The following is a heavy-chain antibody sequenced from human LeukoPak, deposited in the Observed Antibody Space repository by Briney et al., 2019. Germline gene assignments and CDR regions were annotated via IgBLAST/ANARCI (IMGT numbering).Heavy chain of an antibody. CDR2: ISAYNGNT. CDR1: GYTFTSYG. V-gene: IGHV1-18*01. Sequence: ASVKVSCKASGYTFTSYGISWVRQAPGQGLEWMGWISAYNGNTNYAQKLQGRVTMTTDTSTSTAYMELRSLRSDDTAVYYCARDAHSLYSSGWYRPSYDAFDIWGQGTMVTVSS. CDR3: ARDAHSLYSSGWYRPSYDAFDI. D-gene: IGHD6-19*01. J-gene: IGHJ3*02.